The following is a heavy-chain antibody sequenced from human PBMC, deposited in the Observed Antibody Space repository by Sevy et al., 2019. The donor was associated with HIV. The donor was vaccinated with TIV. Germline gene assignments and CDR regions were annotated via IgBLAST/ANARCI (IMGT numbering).Heavy chain of an antibody. J-gene: IGHJ2*01. CDR1: GGSISSSYYY. Sequence: SETLSLTCTVSGGSISSSYYYWGRIRQPPGKGLEWIDSFYYSRSTYYNPYLKSRVTISVDTSKNQFSLNLSSVTAADAAVYYCAGHRHQWELGGWYFDLWGRGTLVTVSS. D-gene: IGHD1-26*01. CDR3: AGHRHQWELGGWYFDL. CDR2: FYYSRST. V-gene: IGHV4-39*01.